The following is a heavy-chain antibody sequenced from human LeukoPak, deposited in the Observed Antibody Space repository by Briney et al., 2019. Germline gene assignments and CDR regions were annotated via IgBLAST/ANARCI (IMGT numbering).Heavy chain of an antibody. CDR2: ISYDGSNK. D-gene: IGHD6-6*01. Sequence: GGSLRLSCAASGFTFSSYGMHWVRQAPGKGLEWVAVISYDGSNKYYADSVKGRFTISRDNAKNSLYLQMNSLRAEDTALYHCARIRGIAARPAPYDYWGQGTLVTVSS. CDR3: ARIRGIAARPAPYDY. V-gene: IGHV3-30*03. CDR1: GFTFSSYG. J-gene: IGHJ4*02.